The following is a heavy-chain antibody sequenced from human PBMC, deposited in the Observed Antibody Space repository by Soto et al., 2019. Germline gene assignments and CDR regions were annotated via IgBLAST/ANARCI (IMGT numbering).Heavy chain of an antibody. D-gene: IGHD3-16*01. CDR3: AREEITDYYYGLDV. CDR2: ISYSGST. J-gene: IGHJ6*02. CDR1: GGSISSDSYY. Sequence: SETLSLTCTVSGGSISSDSYYWGWIRQPPEKGLEWIARISYSGSTYYNPTLKSRLTISVDTSKSQFSLKLSSVTAADTAVYYCAREEITDYYYGLDVWGQGTTVTVSS. V-gene: IGHV4-39*07.